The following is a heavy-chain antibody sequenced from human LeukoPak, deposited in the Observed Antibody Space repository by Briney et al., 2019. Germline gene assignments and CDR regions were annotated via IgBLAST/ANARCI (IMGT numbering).Heavy chain of an antibody. J-gene: IGHJ4*02. CDR2: IIPIFGTA. CDR1: GYTFTSYG. D-gene: IGHD6-6*01. Sequence: SVKVSCKASGYTFTSYGISWVRQAPGQGLEWMGGIIPIFGTANYAQKFQGRVTITADESTSTAYMELSSLRSEDTAVYYCAREEYSSSTFGYWGQGTLVTVSS. CDR3: AREEYSSSTFGY. V-gene: IGHV1-69*13.